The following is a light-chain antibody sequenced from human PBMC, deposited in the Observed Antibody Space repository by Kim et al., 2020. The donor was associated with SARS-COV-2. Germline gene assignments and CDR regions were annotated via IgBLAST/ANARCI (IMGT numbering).Light chain of an antibody. V-gene: IGKV3-15*01. CDR3: QQYNNWLT. CDR2: GAS. J-gene: IGKJ4*01. Sequence: LSESPGERATLSCRASQSVSSNLAWYQQKPGQAPRLLIYGASTRATGIPARFSGSGSGTEFTLTISSLQSEDFAVYYCQQYNNWLTFGGGTKLEI. CDR1: QSVSSN.